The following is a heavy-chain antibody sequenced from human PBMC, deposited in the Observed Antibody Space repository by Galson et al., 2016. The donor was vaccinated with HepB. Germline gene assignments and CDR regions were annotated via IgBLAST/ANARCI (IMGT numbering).Heavy chain of an antibody. CDR2: THISGIN. CDR1: GASIKSHY. V-gene: IGHV4-4*07. D-gene: IGHD1-1*01. CDR3: ARPISYTLWDLAY. Sequence: TLSLTCSVSGASIKSHYWSWIRQAAGRGLEWIGRTHISGINNYNPSLEGRLTMSIDTTENQFSLTLSSVTAADTAVYYCARPISYTLWDLAYWGQGALVTVSS. J-gene: IGHJ1*01.